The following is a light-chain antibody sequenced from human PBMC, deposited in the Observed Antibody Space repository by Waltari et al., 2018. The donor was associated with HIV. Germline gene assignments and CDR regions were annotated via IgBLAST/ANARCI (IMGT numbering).Light chain of an antibody. J-gene: IGKJ2*01. CDR3: QQYKTWPYT. V-gene: IGKV3-15*01. CDR2: DAS. Sequence: ELVMTQSPATLSVSPGETATVSCRASQSVGTQLAWYQYKIGQAPRLLIYDASTKTTQNPSRFSGTGSGTEFTLIISSLQSEDLEEYYCQQYKTWPYTFGQGTRLEIK. CDR1: QSVGTQ.